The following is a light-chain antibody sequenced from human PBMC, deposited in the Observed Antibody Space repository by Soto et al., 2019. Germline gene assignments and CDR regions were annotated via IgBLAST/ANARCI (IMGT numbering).Light chain of an antibody. CDR3: QQFGSSPFT. CDR1: QSVSSTY. Sequence: EIVLTQSPGTLSLSPGERATLSCRASQSVSSTYLAWYQQKPGQAPRLLIYGASRRATGIPDRFSGSGSGTDFTLTISRLEPEDFAVYYCQQFGSSPFTFGPGTKVIS. CDR2: GAS. V-gene: IGKV3-20*01. J-gene: IGKJ3*01.